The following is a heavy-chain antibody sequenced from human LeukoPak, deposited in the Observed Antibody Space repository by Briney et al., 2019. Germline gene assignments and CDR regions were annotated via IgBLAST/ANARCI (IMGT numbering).Heavy chain of an antibody. CDR1: GGSFSGYY. V-gene: IGHV4-34*01. Sequence: SETLSLTCAVYGGSFSGYYWSWIRQPPGKGLEWIGEINHSGSTNFNPSLKSRVTISVDTSKNQFSLKLSSVTAADTAVYYCARGLRGYYYMDVWGKGTTVTVSS. J-gene: IGHJ6*03. D-gene: IGHD3-16*01. CDR2: INHSGST. CDR3: ARGLRGYYYMDV.